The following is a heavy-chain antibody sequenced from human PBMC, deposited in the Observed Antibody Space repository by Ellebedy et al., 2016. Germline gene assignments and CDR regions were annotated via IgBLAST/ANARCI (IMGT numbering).Heavy chain of an antibody. V-gene: IGHV2-5*01. CDR3: AHKSVYREVDY. Sequence: SGPTLVKPTQTLTLTCTFSGFSLDTSAVVVGWIRQPPGKALEWLSFIYGNDVKRYRPSLGSRLTITRDTSKNQVVLTMTNMDPVDTATYFCAHKSVYREVDYWGQGTLITVSS. CDR2: IYGNDVK. J-gene: IGHJ4*02. D-gene: IGHD1-14*01. CDR1: GFSLDTSAVV.